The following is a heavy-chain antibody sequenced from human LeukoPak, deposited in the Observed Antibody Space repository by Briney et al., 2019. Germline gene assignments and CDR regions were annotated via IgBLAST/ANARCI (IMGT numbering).Heavy chain of an antibody. CDR1: GLSVSNNY. CDR2: IKQDGSEK. J-gene: IGHJ3*02. D-gene: IGHD3-22*01. V-gene: IGHV3-7*01. Sequence: GGSLRLSCAVSGLSVSNNYMSWVRQAPGKGLEWVANIKQDGSEKYYVDSVKGRFTISRDNAKNSLYLQMNSLRAEDTAVYYCARVYSWVTMIVVAHDAFDIWGQGTMVTVSS. CDR3: ARVYSWVTMIVVAHDAFDI.